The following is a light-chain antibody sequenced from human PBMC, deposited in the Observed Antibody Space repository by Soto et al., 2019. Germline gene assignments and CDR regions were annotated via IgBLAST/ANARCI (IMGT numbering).Light chain of an antibody. CDR1: QSVSSSY. J-gene: IGKJ4*01. CDR2: GAS. CDR3: QQYGSSPLT. V-gene: IGKV3-20*01. Sequence: EIVLTQSPGTLSLSPGERATLSGRASQSVSSSYLAWYQQKPGQAPRLRIYGASSRATGIPDRFSGSGSGTEFTLTISRLEPEDFSVYYCQQYGSSPLTFGGGPKVELK.